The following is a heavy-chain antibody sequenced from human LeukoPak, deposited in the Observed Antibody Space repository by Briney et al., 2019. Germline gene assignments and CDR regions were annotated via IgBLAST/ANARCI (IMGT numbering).Heavy chain of an antibody. CDR1: GFTVSTNY. Sequence: GGSLRLSCAASGFTVSTNYMNWVRQAPGKGLKWVSSISSSSSYIYYADSVKGRFTISRDNAKNSLYLQMNSLRAEDTAVYYCARSKASSGLDYWGQGTLVTVSS. V-gene: IGHV3-21*01. CDR3: ARSKASSGLDY. CDR2: ISSSSSYI. D-gene: IGHD3-10*01. J-gene: IGHJ4*02.